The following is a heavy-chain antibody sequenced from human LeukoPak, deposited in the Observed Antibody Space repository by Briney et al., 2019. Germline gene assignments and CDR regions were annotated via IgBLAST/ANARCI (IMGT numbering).Heavy chain of an antibody. J-gene: IGHJ2*01. Sequence: PSETLSLTCTVSGGSISSYYWSWIRQPAGKGLEWIGHIYTSGSTNYNPSLKSRVTMSVDTSKNQFSLKLSSVTAADTAVYYCARDFRVPAAAYWYFDLWGRGTLVTVSS. CDR2: IYTSGST. D-gene: IGHD2-2*01. CDR1: GGSISSYY. V-gene: IGHV4-4*07. CDR3: ARDFRVPAAAYWYFDL.